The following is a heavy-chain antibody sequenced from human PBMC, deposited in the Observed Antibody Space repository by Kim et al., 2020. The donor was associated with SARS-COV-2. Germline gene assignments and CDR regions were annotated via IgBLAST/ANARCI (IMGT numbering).Heavy chain of an antibody. V-gene: IGHV1-18*01. CDR2: ISAYNGNT. D-gene: IGHD1-26*01. CDR3: ARDLFGGWEPHGGMDV. J-gene: IGHJ6*02. Sequence: ASVKVSCKASGYTFTSYGISWVRQAPGQGLEWMGWISAYNGNTNYAQKLQGRVTMTTDTSTSTAYMELRSLRSDDTAVYYCARDLFGGWEPHGGMDVWGQGTTVTVSS. CDR1: GYTFTSYG.